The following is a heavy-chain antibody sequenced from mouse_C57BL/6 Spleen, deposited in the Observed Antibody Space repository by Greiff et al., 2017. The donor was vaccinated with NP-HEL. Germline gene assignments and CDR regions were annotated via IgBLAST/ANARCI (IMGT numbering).Heavy chain of an antibody. Sequence: VQLQQSGPELVKPGASVKISCKASGYAFSSSWMNWVKQRPGKGLKWIGRIYPGDGDTNYNGKFKGKATLTADKSSSTAYMQLSSLTSEDSAVYFCAREGLLAYWGQGTLVTVSA. CDR1: GYAFSSSW. J-gene: IGHJ3*01. CDR3: AREGLLAY. D-gene: IGHD3-1*01. V-gene: IGHV1-82*01. CDR2: IYPGDGDT.